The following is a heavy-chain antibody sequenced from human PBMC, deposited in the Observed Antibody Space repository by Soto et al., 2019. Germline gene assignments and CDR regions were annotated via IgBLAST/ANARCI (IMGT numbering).Heavy chain of an antibody. CDR3: AKDAAPLYYDILTGFDY. J-gene: IGHJ4*02. V-gene: IGHV3-30*18. CDR2: ISYDGSNK. Sequence: QVQLVESGGGVVQPGRSLRLSCAASGFTFSSYGMHWVRQAPGKGLEWVAVISYDGSNKDSADSVKGRFTISRDNSKNTLYLQMRLLRLEDTAVYYCAKDAAPLYYDILTGFDYWGQGTLVTVSS. CDR1: GFTFSSYG. D-gene: IGHD3-9*01.